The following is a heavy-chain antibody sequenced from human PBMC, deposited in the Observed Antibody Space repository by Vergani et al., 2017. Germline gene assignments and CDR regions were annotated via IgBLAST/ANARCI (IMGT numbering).Heavy chain of an antibody. CDR3: AKQYFVAGNYRFDY. CDR1: EFTFSNYA. CDR2: ISGSGVSA. J-gene: IGHJ4*02. V-gene: IGHV3-23*01. Sequence: EVQLLESGGGLVQPGGSLRLTCAASEFTFSNYAMNWVRQAPGKGLEWVSGISGSGVSAYYTDSVKGRFTISRDNSKNMLFLQMNNLGTEDTAIYYCAKQYFVAGNYRFDYWGQGTLVTVSS. D-gene: IGHD3-9*01.